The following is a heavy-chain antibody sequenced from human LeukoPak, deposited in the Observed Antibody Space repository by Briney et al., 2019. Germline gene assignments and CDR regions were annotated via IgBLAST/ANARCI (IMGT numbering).Heavy chain of an antibody. D-gene: IGHD4-17*01. V-gene: IGHV4-59*01. CDR1: GGSISSYY. J-gene: IGHJ4*02. CDR3: ARGHDYGDPPPLDH. Sequence: PSETLSLTCTVSGGSISSYYWSWIRQPPGKGLEWIGYIYYSGSTSYNPSLKSRVTISVDTSKNQFSLKLSSVTAADTAVYYCARGHDYGDPPPLDHWGQGTLVTVSS. CDR2: IYYSGST.